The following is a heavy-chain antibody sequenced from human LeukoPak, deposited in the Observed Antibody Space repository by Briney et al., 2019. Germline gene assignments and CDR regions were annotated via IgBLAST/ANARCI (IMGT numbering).Heavy chain of an antibody. J-gene: IGHJ4*02. V-gene: IGHV3-30*18. CDR2: ISYDGSNK. CDR1: GFAFSTYG. D-gene: IGHD3-10*01. CDR3: AKGRVNYGPGSYPNDY. Sequence: GRSLRLSCAASGFAFSTYGMHWVRQAPGKGLEWVAVISYDGSNKYYADSVKGRFTISRDNSKNTLFLQMNSLRAEDTAVYFCAKGRVNYGPGSYPNDYWGQGTLVTVSS.